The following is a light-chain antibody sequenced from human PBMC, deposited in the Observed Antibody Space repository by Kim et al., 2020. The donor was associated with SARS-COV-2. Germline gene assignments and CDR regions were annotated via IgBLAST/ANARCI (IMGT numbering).Light chain of an antibody. CDR2: DNY. V-gene: IGLV1-51*01. CDR1: SSDIGNNY. CDR3: GTWDSSLSAGV. Sequence: GQTVTISCSGSSSDIGNNYVSWYQQLPGTAPKLLIYDNYKRPSGIPDRFSGSKSGTSATLGIAGLQTGDEADYYCGTWDSSLSAGVFGGGTQLTVL. J-gene: IGLJ2*01.